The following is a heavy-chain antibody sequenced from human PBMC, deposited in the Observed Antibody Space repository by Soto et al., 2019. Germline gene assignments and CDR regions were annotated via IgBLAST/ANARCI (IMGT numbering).Heavy chain of an antibody. CDR3: ARDLERSSGYYFQNWFDP. CDR1: GYTFSTYN. J-gene: IGHJ5*02. D-gene: IGHD3-22*01. CDR2: INPGGGSA. Sequence: QVQLVQSGAEVKKPGASVKLSCNASGYTFSTYNMHWVRQAPGQGLEWMGIINPGGGSATYAQKFQGRVTMTRDTSTSTVYMELSSLRSEDTAVYYCARDLERSSGYYFQNWFDPWGQGTLVTVSS. V-gene: IGHV1-46*01.